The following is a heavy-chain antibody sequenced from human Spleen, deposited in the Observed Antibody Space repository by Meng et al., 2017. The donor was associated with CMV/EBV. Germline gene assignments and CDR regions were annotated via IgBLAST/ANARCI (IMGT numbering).Heavy chain of an antibody. D-gene: IGHD6-13*01. CDR2: SNHRGST. CDR1: SFSGYC. V-gene: IGHV4-34*01. J-gene: IGHJ4*02. CDR3: ARRGPSYTGSSSSSGNIDY. Sequence: SFSGYCWTWIRQHTGKGLEWIGESNHRGSTNYNPSVESRVSISVDTSRNQFSLKMSSVTAADAAVYYCARRGPSYTGSSSSSGNIDYWGQGVLVTVSS.